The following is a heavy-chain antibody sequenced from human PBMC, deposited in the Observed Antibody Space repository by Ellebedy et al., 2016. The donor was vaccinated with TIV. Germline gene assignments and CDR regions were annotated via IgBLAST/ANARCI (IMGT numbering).Heavy chain of an antibody. CDR2: ISSSSSYI. D-gene: IGHD3-3*01. J-gene: IGHJ4*02. Sequence: GESLKISXAASGFTFSSYSMNWVRQAPGKGLEWVSSISSSSSYIYYADSVKGRFTISRDNAKNSLYLQMNSLRAEDTAVYYCARSPLNEEWLFPRFDYWGQGTLVTVSS. CDR1: GFTFSSYS. CDR3: ARSPLNEEWLFPRFDY. V-gene: IGHV3-21*01.